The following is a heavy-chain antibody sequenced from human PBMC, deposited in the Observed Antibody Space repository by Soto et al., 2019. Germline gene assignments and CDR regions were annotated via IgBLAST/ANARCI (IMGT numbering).Heavy chain of an antibody. D-gene: IGHD3-10*01. V-gene: IGHV3-7*03. J-gene: IGHJ6*02. Sequence: GGSLRLSCAASGFTFSSHWMSWVRQAPGKGLEWVANIKQDGSEMYYVDSVKGRFTISRDNAKNSLYLQMNSLRAEDTAVYYCAXEDYASGSLRYYYGMDVWGQGTTVTVSS. CDR1: GFTFSSHW. CDR3: AXEDYASGSLRYYYGMDV. CDR2: IKQDGSEM.